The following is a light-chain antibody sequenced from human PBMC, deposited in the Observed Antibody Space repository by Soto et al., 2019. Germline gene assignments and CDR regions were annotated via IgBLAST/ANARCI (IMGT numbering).Light chain of an antibody. J-gene: IGKJ1*01. CDR1: QSVSSD. V-gene: IGKV3-15*01. Sequence: IVMTQSPSTLSVSQGERATLSCRASQSVSSDLAWYHQKPGQAPRLLIHGASTRATGIPARFSGSGSGTEFTLTINSLQSEDFAVYYCQQYNNWPRTFGQGTKVDIK. CDR3: QQYNNWPRT. CDR2: GAS.